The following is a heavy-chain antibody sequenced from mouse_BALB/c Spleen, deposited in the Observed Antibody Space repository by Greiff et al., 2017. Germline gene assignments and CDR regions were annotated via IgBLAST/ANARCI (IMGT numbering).Heavy chain of an antibody. CDR2: ISSGSSTI. Sequence: EVKLMESGGDLVKPGGSLKLSCAASGFTFSSFGMHWVRQAPEKGLEWVAYISSGSSTIYYADTVKGRFTISRDNPKNTLFLQMTSLRSEDTAMFYCARSYYRGDYAMDYWGQGTSVTVSS. D-gene: IGHD2-14*01. J-gene: IGHJ4*01. CDR3: ARSYYRGDYAMDY. CDR1: GFTFSSFG. V-gene: IGHV5-17*02.